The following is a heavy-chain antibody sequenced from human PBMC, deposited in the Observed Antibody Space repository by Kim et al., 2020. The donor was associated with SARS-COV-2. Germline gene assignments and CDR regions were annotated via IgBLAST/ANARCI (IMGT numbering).Heavy chain of an antibody. V-gene: IGHV4-39*01. D-gene: IGHD6-25*01. CDR3: ARRTVGSAAGGFDP. J-gene: IGHJ5*02. Sequence: SSLKDRLTISIDSSKKHFSLRLSSVTAADTAVYYCARRTVGSAAGGFDPWGQGTLVTVSS.